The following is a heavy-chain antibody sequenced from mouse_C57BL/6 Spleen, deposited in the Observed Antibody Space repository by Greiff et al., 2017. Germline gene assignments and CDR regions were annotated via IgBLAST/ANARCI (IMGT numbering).Heavy chain of an antibody. CDR1: GFSFNTYA. Sequence: DVKLVESGGGLVQPKGSLKLSCAASGFSFNTYAMNWVRQAPGKGLEWVARIRSKSNNYATYYADSVKDRFTISRDDSESMLYLQMNNLKTEDTAMYYCVRHREVYYAMDYWGQGTSVTVSS. CDR3: VRHREVYYAMDY. CDR2: IRSKSNNYAT. V-gene: IGHV10-1*01. D-gene: IGHD3-1*01. J-gene: IGHJ4*01.